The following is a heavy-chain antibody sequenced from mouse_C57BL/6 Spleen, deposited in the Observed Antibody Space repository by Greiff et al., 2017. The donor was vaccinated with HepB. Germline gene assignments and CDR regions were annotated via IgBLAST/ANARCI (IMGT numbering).Heavy chain of an antibody. D-gene: IGHD2-4*01. Sequence: QVQLQQSGAELVKPGASVKISCKASGYAFSSYWMNWVKQRPGKGLEWIGQIYPGDGDTNYNGKFKGKATLTADKSSSTAYMPLSSLTSEDSAVYFCAPFYYDYDEGSRPYAMDYWGQGTSVTVSS. J-gene: IGHJ4*01. CDR3: APFYYDYDEGSRPYAMDY. CDR1: GYAFSSYW. V-gene: IGHV1-80*01. CDR2: IYPGDGDT.